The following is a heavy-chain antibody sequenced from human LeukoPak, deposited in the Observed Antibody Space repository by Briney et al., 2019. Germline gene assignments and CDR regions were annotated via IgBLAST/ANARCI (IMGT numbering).Heavy chain of an antibody. CDR2: IRGSGDTT. V-gene: IGHV3-23*01. D-gene: IGHD6-19*01. CDR1: GFTFRTYG. CDR3: AKDKSAWLEYNWFDP. J-gene: IGHJ5*02. Sequence: GGSLRLSCAASGFTFRTYGMNWVRQAPGKGLEWVSSIRGSGDTTYYANSVKGRFTISRENSKNTLYLEMSSLRVEDTALYYCAKDKSAWLEYNWFDPWGQGTLVTVSS.